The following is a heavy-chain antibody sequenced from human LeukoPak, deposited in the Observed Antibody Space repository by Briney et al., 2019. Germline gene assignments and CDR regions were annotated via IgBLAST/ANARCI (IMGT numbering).Heavy chain of an antibody. CDR1: GFTFSSYA. CDR3: ARDRPTGASRVFVVQ. Sequence: GGSLRLSCTASGFTFSSYAMTWVRQAPGKGLEWISSMSSGSRYIYYADSVKGRFTISRDNAKNSLYLIMNSLRAEDTAIYYCARDRPTGASRVFVVQWGQGTPVTVSS. D-gene: IGHD3-3*01. CDR2: MSSGSRYI. V-gene: IGHV3-21*06. J-gene: IGHJ4*02.